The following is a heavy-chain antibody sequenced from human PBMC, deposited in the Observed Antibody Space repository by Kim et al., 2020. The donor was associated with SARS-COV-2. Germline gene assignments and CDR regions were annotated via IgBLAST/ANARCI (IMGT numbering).Heavy chain of an antibody. CDR2: ISWDGGST. D-gene: IGHD3-9*01. CDR1: GFTFDDYT. J-gene: IGHJ6*02. V-gene: IGHV3-43*01. Sequence: GGSLRLSCAASGFTFDDYTMHWVRQAPGQGLEWVSLISWDGGSTYYADSVKGRFTISRDNSKNSLYLQMNSLRTEDTALYYCAKAGGTFDWLQGYYGMDVWGQGTTVTVSS. CDR3: AKAGGTFDWLQGYYGMDV.